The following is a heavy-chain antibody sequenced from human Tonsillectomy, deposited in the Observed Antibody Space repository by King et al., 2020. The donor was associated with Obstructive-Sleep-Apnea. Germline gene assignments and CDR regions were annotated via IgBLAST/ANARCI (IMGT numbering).Heavy chain of an antibody. D-gene: IGHD4-17*01. CDR2: IYSSGST. Sequence: VQLQESGPGLVRPSQTLSLTCTVSGASIRSGDYFWSWIRQPPGKGLEWMGYIYSSGSTFYNPSLKSRVTISVETSKSQFSLNLSSVTAADTAVYYRVRDLPHDYGDYRGWFDPWGQGTLVTVSS. CDR1: GASIRSGDYF. V-gene: IGHV4-30-4*01. CDR3: VRDLPHDYGDYRGWFDP. J-gene: IGHJ5*02.